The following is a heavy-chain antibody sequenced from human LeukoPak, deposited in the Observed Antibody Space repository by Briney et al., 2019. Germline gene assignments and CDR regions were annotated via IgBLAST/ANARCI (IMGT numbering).Heavy chain of an antibody. J-gene: IGHJ4*02. V-gene: IGHV3-53*01. CDR2: IYSGAGT. Sequence: GGSLRLSCAASGFTVSSNYMNWVRQAPGKGLEWVSFIYSGAGTDYADSAKGRFTISTDNSKNTMYLQMNSLRAEDTAVYYCARGFCSGGTCFDYWGQGTLVTVSS. CDR1: GFTVSSNY. CDR3: ARGFCSGGTCFDY. D-gene: IGHD2-15*01.